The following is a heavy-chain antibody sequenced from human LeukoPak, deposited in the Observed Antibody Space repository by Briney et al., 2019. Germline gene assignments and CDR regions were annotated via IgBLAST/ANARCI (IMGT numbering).Heavy chain of an antibody. CDR2: ISGSGGST. Sequence: QPGGSLRLSCAASGFTFSSYAMSWVRQAPGKGLEWVSAISGSGGSTYYADSVKGRFTISRDNSKNTLCLQMNSLRAEDTAVYYCAKDHFGQQLVDGYFDYWGQGTLVTVSS. V-gene: IGHV3-23*01. CDR3: AKDHFGQQLVDGYFDY. J-gene: IGHJ4*02. D-gene: IGHD6-13*01. CDR1: GFTFSSYA.